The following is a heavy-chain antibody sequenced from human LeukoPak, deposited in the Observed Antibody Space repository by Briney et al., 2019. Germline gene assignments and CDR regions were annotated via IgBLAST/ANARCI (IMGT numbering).Heavy chain of an antibody. D-gene: IGHD3-10*01. Sequence: PGGSLRLSCVPSGFTFSSYAMSWVRQAPGKGLEWVSVISRNGGSAYYADSVKGRFTISRDISKNTLYLQMNSLRAEDTAVYHCVRVGGRSSIGGDCWGQGTLVTVSS. CDR2: ISRNGGSA. J-gene: IGHJ4*02. CDR1: GFTFSSYA. V-gene: IGHV3-23*01. CDR3: VRVGGRSSIGGDC.